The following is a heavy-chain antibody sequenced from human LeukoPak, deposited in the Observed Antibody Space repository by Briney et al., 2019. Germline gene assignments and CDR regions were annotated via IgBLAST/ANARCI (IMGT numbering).Heavy chain of an antibody. J-gene: IGHJ4*02. CDR2: IHYSGTT. CDR3: ARHDVAPGNSGYLY. CDR1: GGSISPYY. D-gene: IGHD3-22*01. V-gene: IGHV4-59*01. Sequence: PSETLSLTCTVSGGSISPYYWTWIRQPPGKGLEWIGYIHYSGTTSYNPSLKSRVTISVDTSKNQFSLKLTSVTPADTAVYYCARHDVAPGNSGYLYWGQGTLATVSS.